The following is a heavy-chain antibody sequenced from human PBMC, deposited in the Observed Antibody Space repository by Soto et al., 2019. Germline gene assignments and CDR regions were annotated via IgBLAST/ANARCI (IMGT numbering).Heavy chain of an antibody. D-gene: IGHD3-16*01. CDR3: VKRMYVLFD. Sequence: GVSLTIYRKSSNSSFTNYSIGWVRHMPGKGLEWMGIIHPGDSDTRYSPSFQGQVTISADKSISTAYLQWSSLRASDTAMYYCVKRMYVLFD. V-gene: IGHV5-51*01. CDR1: NSSFTNYS. J-gene: IGHJ2*01. CDR2: IHPGDSDT.